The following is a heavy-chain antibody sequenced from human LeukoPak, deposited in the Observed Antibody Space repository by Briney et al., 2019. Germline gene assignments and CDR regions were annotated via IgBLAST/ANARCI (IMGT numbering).Heavy chain of an antibody. J-gene: IGHJ4*02. CDR3: AKDIRGGTTGRGFDY. CDR2: ISWNSGSI. D-gene: IGHD4-17*01. CDR1: GFTFDDYA. V-gene: IGHV3-9*01. Sequence: GGSLRLSCAASGFTFDDYAMHWVRQAPGKGLEWVSGISWNSGSIGYADSVKGRFTISRDNAKNSLYPQMNSLRAEDTALYYCAKDIRGGTTGRGFDYWGQGTLVTVSS.